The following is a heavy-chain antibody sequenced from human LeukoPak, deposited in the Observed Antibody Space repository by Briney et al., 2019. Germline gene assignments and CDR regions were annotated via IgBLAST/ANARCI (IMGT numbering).Heavy chain of an antibody. D-gene: IGHD3-10*01. J-gene: IGHJ4*02. Sequence: GGSLRLSCATSTFTFSGYTMNWVRQAPGKGLEWVSSISPSGNSKYHADSVKGRFTISRDNAENSLYMQVNSLRAEDTGVYYCVRDFLGESGAGGYWGQGTLVTVSS. CDR2: ISPSGNSK. CDR3: VRDFLGESGAGGY. V-gene: IGHV3-21*01. CDR1: TFTFSGYT.